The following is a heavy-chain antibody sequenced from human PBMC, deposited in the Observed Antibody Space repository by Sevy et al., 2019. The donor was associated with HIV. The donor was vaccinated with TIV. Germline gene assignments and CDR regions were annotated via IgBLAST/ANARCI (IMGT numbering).Heavy chain of an antibody. CDR1: GFTFSKYS. CDR2: LSFGCGEI. Sequence: GGSLRLSCAASGFTFSKYSMSWVRQPPGKGLEWVSALSFGCGEINYADSVKGRFTISRNNSKSSVYLQMNNLRPEDTAVYYCAREGCTKPHDYWGQGTLVTVSS. V-gene: IGHV3-23*01. CDR3: AREGCTKPHDY. D-gene: IGHD2-8*01. J-gene: IGHJ4*02.